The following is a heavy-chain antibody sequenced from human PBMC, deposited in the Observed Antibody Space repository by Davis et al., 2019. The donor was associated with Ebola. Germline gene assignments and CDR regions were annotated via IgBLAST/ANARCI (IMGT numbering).Heavy chain of an antibody. CDR3: ARDSRWLVPGTYYYYGMDV. Sequence: SETLSLTCTVSGGSISSYYWSWIRQPPGKGLEWIGYIYHSESSNYNPSLKSRVTISVDTSKNHFSLKLSSVTAADTAVYYCARDSRWLVPGTYYYYGMDVWGQGTTVTVSS. V-gene: IGHV4-59*01. J-gene: IGHJ6*02. CDR2: IYHSESS. D-gene: IGHD6-19*01. CDR1: GGSISSYY.